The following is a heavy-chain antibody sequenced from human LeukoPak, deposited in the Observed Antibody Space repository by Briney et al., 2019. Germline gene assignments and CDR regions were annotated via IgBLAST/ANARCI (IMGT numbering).Heavy chain of an antibody. CDR1: GYTFTGYF. CDR3: ARGPLGGYGSGSQADY. V-gene: IGHV1-2*02. CDR2: ISPNTGGT. Sequence: GASVKVSCKASGYTFTGYFMHWVRQAPGQGLEWMGWISPNTGGTNYAQTFQGRVLMTRDTSVSTAYMELYSLRSDDTAVYYCARGPLGGYGSGSQADYWGQGTLVSVSS. J-gene: IGHJ4*02. D-gene: IGHD3-10*01.